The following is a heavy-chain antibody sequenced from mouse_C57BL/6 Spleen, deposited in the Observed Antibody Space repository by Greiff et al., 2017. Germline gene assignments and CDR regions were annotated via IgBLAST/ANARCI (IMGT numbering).Heavy chain of an antibody. CDR3: ARSVITTVVATGAMDY. CDR1: GYSFTGYF. D-gene: IGHD1-1*01. Sequence: EVQLVESGPELVKPGDSVKISCKASGYSFTGYFMNWVMQSHGKSLEWIGRINPYNGDTFYNQKFKGKATLTVDKSSSTAHMELRSLTSEDSAVYYCARSVITTVVATGAMDYWGQGTSVTVSS. CDR2: INPYNGDT. V-gene: IGHV1-20*01. J-gene: IGHJ4*01.